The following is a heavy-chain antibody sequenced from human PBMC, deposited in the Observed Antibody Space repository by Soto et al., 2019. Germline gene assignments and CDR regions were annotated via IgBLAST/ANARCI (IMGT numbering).Heavy chain of an antibody. D-gene: IGHD3-10*01. CDR2: IYSGGYT. CDR1: GFTVSNNY. V-gene: IGHV3-53*01. CDR3: ARGPGGGGY. Sequence: EVQLVESGGGLIQPGGSLRLSCAVSGFTVSNNYMSWVRQAPGKGLEGVSVIYSGGYTAYGDSVKGRFTISRDNSKNTLYSKMNGLSEDDRGLFYWARGPGGGGYWGQGTLVTVSS. J-gene: IGHJ4*02.